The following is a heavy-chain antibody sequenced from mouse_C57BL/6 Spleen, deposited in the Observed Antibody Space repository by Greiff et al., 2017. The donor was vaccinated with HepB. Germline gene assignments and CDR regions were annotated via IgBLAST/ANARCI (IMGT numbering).Heavy chain of an antibody. CDR3: AWGSLYAMDY. CDR2: IYPGDGDT. D-gene: IGHD4-1*01. CDR1: GYAFSSSW. V-gene: IGHV1-82*01. Sequence: VQLQQSGPELVKPGASVKISCKASGYAFSSSWMNWVKQRPGKGLEWIGRIYPGDGDTNYNGKCKGKATLTADKSSSTAYMQLRSLTSEDSAVYFGAWGSLYAMDYWGQGTSVTVSS. J-gene: IGHJ4*01.